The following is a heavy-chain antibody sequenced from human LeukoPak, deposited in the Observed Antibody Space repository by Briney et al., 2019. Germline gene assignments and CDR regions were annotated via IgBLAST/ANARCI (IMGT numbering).Heavy chain of an antibody. Sequence: GGSLRLSCAASGFTFSDYYMTWIRQTPGKGLEWVTYIDTSATITHYADSLKGRVTVSRDNAKNSLYLQLNGLRAGGTAIYYCARLGGAGWSKDYWGQGTLVTVSS. D-gene: IGHD6-19*01. CDR3: ARLGGAGWSKDY. V-gene: IGHV3-11*01. CDR1: GFTFSDYY. J-gene: IGHJ4*02. CDR2: IDTSATIT.